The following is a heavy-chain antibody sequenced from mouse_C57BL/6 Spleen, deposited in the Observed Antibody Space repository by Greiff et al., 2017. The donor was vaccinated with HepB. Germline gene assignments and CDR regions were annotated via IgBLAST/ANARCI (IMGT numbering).Heavy chain of an antibody. CDR3: AYGGSLLLYFDD. Sequence: QVQLQQPGAELVRPGTSVKLSCKASGYTFTSYWMHWVKQRPGQGLEWIGVIDPSDSYTNYNQKFKGKATLTGDTSSSTAYMQLSSLTSEDSAVYYCAYGGSLLLYFDDWGTGTTVTVSS. D-gene: IGHD1-1*01. CDR2: IDPSDSYT. V-gene: IGHV1-59*01. CDR1: GYTFTSYW. J-gene: IGHJ1*03.